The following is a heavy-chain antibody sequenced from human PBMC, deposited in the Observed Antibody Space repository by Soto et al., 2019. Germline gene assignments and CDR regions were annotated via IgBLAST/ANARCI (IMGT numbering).Heavy chain of an antibody. Sequence: QVQLVESGGGVVQPGRSLRLSCAASGFTFSSYGMHWVRQAPGKGLEWVAVISYDGSNKYYADSVKGRFTISRDNSKKQLVLQKNRLGSEDTALYYCAKDFTVVVTAIGSWYFDLWGRGTLVTVSS. CDR1: GFTFSSYG. CDR3: AKDFTVVVTAIGSWYFDL. V-gene: IGHV3-30*18. CDR2: ISYDGSNK. D-gene: IGHD2-21*02. J-gene: IGHJ2*01.